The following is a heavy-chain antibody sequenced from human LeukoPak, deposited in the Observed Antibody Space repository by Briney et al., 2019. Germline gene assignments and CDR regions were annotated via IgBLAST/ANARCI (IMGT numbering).Heavy chain of an antibody. V-gene: IGHV4-4*08. J-gene: IGHJ4*02. CDR3: ARLTSGHFDY. Sequence: SETLSLTCTVSLDSTTSNFWSWVRQPPGKGLEWIGEIHRSGSPNYNPSLQSRVTISADTSKNQFSLKLSSVTAADTAVYYCARLTSGHFDYWGQGTLVTVSS. CDR1: LDSTTSNF. CDR2: IHRSGSP. D-gene: IGHD3-10*01.